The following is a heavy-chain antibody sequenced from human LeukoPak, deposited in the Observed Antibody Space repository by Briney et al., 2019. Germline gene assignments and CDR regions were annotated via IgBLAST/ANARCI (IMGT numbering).Heavy chain of an antibody. J-gene: IGHJ3*02. CDR1: GYTFTSYG. CDR2: ISAYNGNT. V-gene: IGHV1-18*04. CDR3: ARGSITMVRGVTDDAFDI. Sequence: ASVKVSCKASGYTFTSYGISWVRQAPGQGLEWMGWISAYNGNTNYAQKLQGRVTMTTDTSTSTAYMELRSLRSDDTAVYYCARGSITMVRGVTDDAFDIWGQGTMVTVSS. D-gene: IGHD3-10*01.